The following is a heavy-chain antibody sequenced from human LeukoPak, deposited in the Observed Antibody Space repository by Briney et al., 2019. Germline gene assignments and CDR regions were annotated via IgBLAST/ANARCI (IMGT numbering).Heavy chain of an antibody. Sequence: GGSLRLSCAASGFTFSSYGMNWVRQAPGKGLEWVSSISSSSSYIYYADSVKGRFTISRDNAKNSLYLQMNSLRAEDTAVYYCARDKAAAAGIDYWGQGTLVTVSS. D-gene: IGHD6-13*01. CDR2: ISSSSSYI. J-gene: IGHJ4*02. CDR3: ARDKAAAAGIDY. V-gene: IGHV3-21*01. CDR1: GFTFSSYG.